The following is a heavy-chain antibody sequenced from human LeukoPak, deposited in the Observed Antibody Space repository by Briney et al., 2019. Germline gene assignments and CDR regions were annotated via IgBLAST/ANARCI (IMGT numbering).Heavy chain of an antibody. CDR1: GYIFISYG. CDR2: INANNGDT. Sequence: ASVRVSCKASGYIFISYGFNWVRQAPGQGLEWMGWINANNGDTNYAQKFRGWVTMTRDTSLSTVYMEVSRLRSDDTAVYYCARAEITSDGYNSAFDVWGLGTMVTVSS. D-gene: IGHD5-24*01. CDR3: ARAEITSDGYNSAFDV. J-gene: IGHJ3*01. V-gene: IGHV1-2*04.